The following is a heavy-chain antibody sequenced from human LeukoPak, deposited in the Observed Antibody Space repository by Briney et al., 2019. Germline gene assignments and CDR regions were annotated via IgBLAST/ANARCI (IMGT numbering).Heavy chain of an antibody. V-gene: IGHV3-7*01. Sequence: GGSLRLSCEGSGFTFSNYWMGWVRQAPGKGLQWVANIKTDGSEKYYVDSVKGRFTISRDNAKNSLYLQMNTLRAEDTAVYYCATYSSLNRREFQYWGQGTLLTVSS. CDR2: IKTDGSEK. J-gene: IGHJ1*01. CDR3: ATYSSLNRREFQY. CDR1: GFTFSNYW. D-gene: IGHD3-22*01.